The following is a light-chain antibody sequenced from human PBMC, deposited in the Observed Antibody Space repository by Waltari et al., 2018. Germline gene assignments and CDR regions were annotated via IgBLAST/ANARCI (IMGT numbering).Light chain of an antibody. J-gene: IGKJ4*01. CDR2: AAS. CDR1: QSISSY. V-gene: IGKV1-39*01. CDR3: QQSYSTPLT. Sequence: DIQMTQSPSSLSASVGDRVTITCPASQSISSYLNWYQQKPVKAPKLLIYAASSLQSGVPSRFSGSGSGTDFTLTISSLQPEDFATYYCQQSYSTPLTFGGGTKVEIK.